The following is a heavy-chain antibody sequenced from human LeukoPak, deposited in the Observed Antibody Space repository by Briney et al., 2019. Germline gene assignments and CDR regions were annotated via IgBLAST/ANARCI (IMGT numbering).Heavy chain of an antibody. CDR2: IKSKTDGGTT. V-gene: IGHV3-15*01. CDR3: TTEGGITMVRGVPEDAEYFQH. D-gene: IGHD3-10*01. J-gene: IGHJ1*01. CDR1: GFTFSNAW. Sequence: PGGSLRLSCAASGFTFSNAWMSWVRQAPGKGLEWVGRIKSKTDGGTTDYAAPVKGRFTISREDSKNTLYLQMNSLKTEDTAVYYCTTEGGITMVRGVPEDAEYFQHWGQGTLVTVSS.